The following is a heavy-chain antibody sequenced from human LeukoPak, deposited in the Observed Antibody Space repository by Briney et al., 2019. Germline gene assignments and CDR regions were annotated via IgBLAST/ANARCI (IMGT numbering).Heavy chain of an antibody. J-gene: IGHJ4*02. CDR1: GDSVSSNSAA. CDR3: ARDEYGSGSYYDYPFDY. D-gene: IGHD3-10*01. V-gene: IGHV6-1*01. CDR2: TYYRSKWYN. Sequence: SQTLSLTCAISGDSVSSNSAAWNWIRQSPSRGLEWLGRTYYRSKWYNDYAVSVKSRITINPDTSKNQFSLQLNSVTPEDTAEYYCARDEYGSGSYYDYPFDYWGQGTLVTVSS.